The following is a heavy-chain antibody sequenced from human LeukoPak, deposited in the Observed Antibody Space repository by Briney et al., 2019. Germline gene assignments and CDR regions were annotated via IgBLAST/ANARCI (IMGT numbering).Heavy chain of an antibody. D-gene: IGHD2-8*02. CDR2: IYYSGST. V-gene: IGHV4-39*01. CDR3: ARTLLGRLFDY. J-gene: IGHJ4*02. CDR1: GFTFSSYA. Sequence: GSLRLSCAVSGFTFSSYAMSWVRQAPGKGLEWIGSIYYSGSTYYNPSLKSRVTISVDTSKNQFSLKLSSVTAADTAVYYCARTLLGRLFDYWGQGTLVTVSS.